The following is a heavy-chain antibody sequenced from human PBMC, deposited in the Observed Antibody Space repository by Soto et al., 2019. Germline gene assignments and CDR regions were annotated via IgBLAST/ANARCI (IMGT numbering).Heavy chain of an antibody. CDR2: INGSGGST. J-gene: IGHJ6*02. CDR1: GFTLSSYA. V-gene: IGHV3-23*01. D-gene: IGHD3-22*01. CDR3: ATYSGTYYYDSSGYYYGPYYYGMDV. Sequence: RISCAASGFTLSSYALSWVRPAPGKGLGWGSAINGSGGSTYYADSVKGRLTISRDNSKNTLYLQMNSLRAEDTAVYYCATYSGTYYYDSSGYYYGPYYYGMDVWGQGTTVTVSS.